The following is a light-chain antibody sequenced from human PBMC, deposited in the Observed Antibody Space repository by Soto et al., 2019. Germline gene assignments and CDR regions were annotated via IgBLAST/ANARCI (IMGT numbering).Light chain of an antibody. CDR2: EIS. CDR3: SSYTSSSPL. Sequence: QSALTQPASVSASPGQSITISCTGTNSDIGAYIFVSWYQQHPGKAPKLIIYEISNRPSGVSNRFSGSKSGNTASLTISGLQTEDEADYYCSSYTSSSPLFGGGTKLNVL. CDR1: NSDIGAYIF. J-gene: IGLJ2*01. V-gene: IGLV2-14*01.